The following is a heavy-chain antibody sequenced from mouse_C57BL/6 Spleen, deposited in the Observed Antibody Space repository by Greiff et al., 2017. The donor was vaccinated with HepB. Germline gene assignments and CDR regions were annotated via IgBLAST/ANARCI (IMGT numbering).Heavy chain of an antibody. CDR2: IDPENGDT. CDR1: GFNIKDDY. Sequence: VHVKQSGAELVRPGASVKLSCTASGFNIKDDYMHWVKQRPEQGLEWIGWIDPENGDTEYASKFQGKATITADTSSNTDYLQLSSLTSEDTAVYYCTIFDGYFSAYWGQGTLVTVSA. D-gene: IGHD2-3*01. V-gene: IGHV14-4*01. CDR3: TIFDGYFSAY. J-gene: IGHJ3*01.